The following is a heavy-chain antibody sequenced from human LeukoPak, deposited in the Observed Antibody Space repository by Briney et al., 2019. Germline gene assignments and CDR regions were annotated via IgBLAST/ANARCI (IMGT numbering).Heavy chain of an antibody. J-gene: IGHJ4*02. CDR3: ARGDSGYDFAPFDY. CDR2: ISANNGNT. Sequence: ASVKVSCKASGYTFTRYGIIWVRQAPGQGLEWMGWISANNGNTNYAQKLRGRVTMTTDTSTSTAYMELRSLRSDDTAMYYCARGDSGYDFAPFDYWGQGTLVTVSS. V-gene: IGHV1-18*01. D-gene: IGHD5-12*01. CDR1: GYTFTRYG.